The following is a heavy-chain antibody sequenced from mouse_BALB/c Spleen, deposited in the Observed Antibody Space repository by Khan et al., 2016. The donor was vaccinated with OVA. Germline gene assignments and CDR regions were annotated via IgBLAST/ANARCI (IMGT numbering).Heavy chain of an antibody. V-gene: IGHV1-7*01. D-gene: IGHD2-4*01. J-gene: IGHJ3*01. CDR3: ARTATMTYRFAY. Sequence: VQLQEAGAELAKPGASVKMSCKASGYTFTTSWIHWVKQRPGQGLEWIGYINPSTGYTEYNQKFKDKATLTADKSSSTAYMQLSSLTSEDSAVYSCARTATMTYRFAYWGQGTLVTVSA. CDR2: INPSTGYT. CDR1: GYTFTTSW.